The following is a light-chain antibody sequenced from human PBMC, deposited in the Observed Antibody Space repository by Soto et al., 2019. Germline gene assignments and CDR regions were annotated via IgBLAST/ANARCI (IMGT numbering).Light chain of an antibody. J-gene: IGLJ2*01. CDR2: SDE. CDR1: SSNIGSNT. V-gene: IGLV1-44*01. CDR3: AAWDDSLNGPV. Sequence: QSVLTQPPSASGTPGQRVTISCSGSSSNIGSNTINWYQQLPGTAPKLLIYSDEHRPSGVPDRFSGSKSGTSASLAISGLQSEDEADYYCAAWDDSLNGPVFGGGTKLTVL.